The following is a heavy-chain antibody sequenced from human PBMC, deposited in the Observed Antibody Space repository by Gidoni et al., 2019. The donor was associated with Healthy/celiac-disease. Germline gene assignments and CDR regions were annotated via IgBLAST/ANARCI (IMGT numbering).Heavy chain of an antibody. CDR2: INPSGGST. V-gene: IGHV1-46*01. D-gene: IGHD4-17*01. CDR1: GYTFTSYY. CDR3: ASDYGDYRFDY. J-gene: IGHJ4*02. Sequence: QVQLVQSGAEVKKPGASVKVSCKASGYTFTSYYMHWVRQAPGQGLEWMGIINPSGGSTSYAQKFQGRVTMTRDTSTSTVYMGLSSLRSEDTAVYYCASDYGDYRFDYWGQGTLVTVSS.